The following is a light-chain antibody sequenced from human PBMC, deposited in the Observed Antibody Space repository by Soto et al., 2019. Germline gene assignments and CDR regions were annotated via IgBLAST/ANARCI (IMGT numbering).Light chain of an antibody. CDR1: QSISSW. CDR3: QQYNRYPVT. Sequence: DIQLTQSPSTLSASVGDRVTITCRASQSISSWLAWYQQRPGKAPKLLIYKASSLESGVPPRLSGSGSGTEFTLSISSLQSDDFATYDGQQYNRYPVTFGQGTKLEIK. V-gene: IGKV1-5*03. J-gene: IGKJ2*01. CDR2: KAS.